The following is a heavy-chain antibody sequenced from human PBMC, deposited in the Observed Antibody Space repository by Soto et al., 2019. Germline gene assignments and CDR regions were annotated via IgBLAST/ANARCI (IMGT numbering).Heavy chain of an antibody. CDR2: IGGSGDKI. Sequence: LRLSCAASGFSFSDYYMSWIRQAPGKGLEWVSYIGGSGDKIYYADSVRGRFTISRDNTKNSLYLQMTSLRVEDTAVYYCARDQDYFDYWGQGTLVTVSS. CDR1: GFSFSDYY. V-gene: IGHV3-11*01. J-gene: IGHJ4*02. CDR3: ARDQDYFDY.